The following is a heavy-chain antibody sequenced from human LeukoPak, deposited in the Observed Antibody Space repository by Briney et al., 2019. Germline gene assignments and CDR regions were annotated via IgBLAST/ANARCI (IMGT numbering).Heavy chain of an antibody. D-gene: IGHD3-10*01. CDR2: IYHSGST. J-gene: IGHJ4*02. CDR3: ARDRPRHYGSGSDDYYFDY. V-gene: IGHV4-30-2*01. CDR1: GGSISSGAYY. Sequence: SETLSLTCTVSGGSISSGAYYWSWIRQPPGKGLEWIGYIYHSGSTYYNPSLKSRVTISVDRSKNQFSLKLSSVTAADTAVYYCARDRPRHYGSGSDDYYFDYWGQGTLVTVSS.